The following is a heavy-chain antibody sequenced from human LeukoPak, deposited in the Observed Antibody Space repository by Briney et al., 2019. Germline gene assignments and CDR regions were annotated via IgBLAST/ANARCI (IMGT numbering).Heavy chain of an antibody. Sequence: PGGSLRLSCAASGFTFGESWMTWVRQPPGKGLEWVAAIKDDGSEKYHVDSVRGRSTISRDNAKNSLYLQMNSLGVEDTAVYYCATYSNWVAGDVWGQGTTVYVSS. D-gene: IGHD2-21*01. J-gene: IGHJ6*02. CDR1: GFTFGESW. CDR3: ATYSNWVAGDV. V-gene: IGHV3-7*01. CDR2: IKDDGSEK.